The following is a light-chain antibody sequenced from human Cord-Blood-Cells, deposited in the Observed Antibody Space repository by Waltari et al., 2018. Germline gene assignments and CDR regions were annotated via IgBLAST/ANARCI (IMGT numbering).Light chain of an antibody. CDR3: SSYTGSSTVV. CDR2: EVS. V-gene: IGLV2-14*01. Sequence: QPALTQPASVSGSPGQSITISCTGTSRDVGGYNSVSWYQQHPGKAPKLMIYEVSYRPSGVSNRFSGSKSGNTASLTISGLQAEDEADYYCSSYTGSSTVVFGGGTKLTVL. J-gene: IGLJ2*01. CDR1: SRDVGGYNS.